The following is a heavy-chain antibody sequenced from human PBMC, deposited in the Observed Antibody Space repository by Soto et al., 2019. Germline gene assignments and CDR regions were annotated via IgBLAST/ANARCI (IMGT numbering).Heavy chain of an antibody. V-gene: IGHV4-34*01. CDR3: ARGQVADSSGYYPVF. CDR1: GGSFSGYY. J-gene: IGHJ4*01. D-gene: IGHD3-22*01. Sequence: SETLSLSCAVYGGSFSGYYWSWIRQPPGKGLEWIGEINHSGSTNYNPSLKSRVIISVDTSKSQFSLKLSSVTAADTAVYYCARGQVADSSGYYPVFWGQGTLVT. CDR2: INHSGST.